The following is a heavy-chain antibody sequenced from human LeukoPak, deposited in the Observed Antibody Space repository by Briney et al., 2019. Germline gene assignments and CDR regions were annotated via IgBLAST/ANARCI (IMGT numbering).Heavy chain of an antibody. CDR3: AKAPVTSCRGAYCYPFDY. J-gene: IGHJ4*02. CDR2: ISSTDAGT. D-gene: IGHD2-21*01. CDR1: GSSLSSSA. V-gene: IGHV3-23*01. Sequence: GGSLRLSCAASGSSLSSSAMSWVRQAPGKGLEWVSAISSTDAGTYHADSVRGRFTISRDSSKNTLYLQMNSLRAEDAAVYYCAKAPVTSCRGAYCYPFDYWGQGTLVTVSS.